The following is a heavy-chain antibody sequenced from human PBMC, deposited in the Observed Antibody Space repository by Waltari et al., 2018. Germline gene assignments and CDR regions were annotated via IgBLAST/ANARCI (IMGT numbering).Heavy chain of an antibody. CDR2: MNPNSGNT. D-gene: IGHD1-1*01. CDR1: GYTFTSYD. J-gene: IGHJ3*02. CDR3: AREMEGWKLEPHDAFDI. Sequence: QVQLVQSGAEVKKPGASVKVSCKASGYTFTSYDINWVRQATGQGLEWMGWMNPNSGNTGYAQKFQGRVTMTRNTSISTAYMELSSVTAADTAVYYCAREMEGWKLEPHDAFDIWGQGTMVTVSS. V-gene: IGHV1-8*01.